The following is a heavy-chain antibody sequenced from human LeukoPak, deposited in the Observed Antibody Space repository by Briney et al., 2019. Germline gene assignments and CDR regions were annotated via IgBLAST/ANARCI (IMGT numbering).Heavy chain of an antibody. J-gene: IGHJ4*02. D-gene: IGHD7-27*01. CDR2: VYYSGNT. V-gene: IGHV4-59*01. CDR1: GDSIGKYY. Sequence: SETLSLTCTVSGDSIGKYYWSWIRQPPRKGLEWIGYVYYSGNTDYNPSLKSRVTISIDTSNNQFSLKLNSVTAADSAIYYCARKYWGSNYFDSWGQGTLVTVSS. CDR3: ARKYWGSNYFDS.